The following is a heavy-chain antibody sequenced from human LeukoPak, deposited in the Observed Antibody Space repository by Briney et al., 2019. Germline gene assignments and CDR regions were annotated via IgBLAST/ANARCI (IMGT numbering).Heavy chain of an antibody. CDR1: GYTFTSYY. CDR2: INPSGGST. J-gene: IGHJ5*02. D-gene: IGHD6-19*01. Sequence: GASVKVSCKASGYTFTSYYMHWVRQAPGQGLEWMGIINPSGGSTSYAHKFQGRVTMTRDMSTSTDYMELSSLRSEDTAVYYCARVVSQWPSWFDPWGQGTLVTVSS. CDR3: ARVVSQWPSWFDP. V-gene: IGHV1-46*01.